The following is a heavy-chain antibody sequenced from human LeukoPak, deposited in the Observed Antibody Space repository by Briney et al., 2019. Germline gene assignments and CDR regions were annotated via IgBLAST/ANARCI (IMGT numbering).Heavy chain of an antibody. V-gene: IGHV1-18*01. CDR3: AREENIGWFDP. CDR2: ISAYNGNT. D-gene: IGHD2/OR15-2a*01. CDR1: GYTFTSYG. J-gene: IGHJ5*02. Sequence: ASVKVSCKASGYTFTSYGISWVRQAPGQGLEWMGWISAYNGNTNYAQKLQGRVTMTTDTSTSAAYMGLRSLRSDDTAVYYCAREENIGWFDPWGQGTLVTVSS.